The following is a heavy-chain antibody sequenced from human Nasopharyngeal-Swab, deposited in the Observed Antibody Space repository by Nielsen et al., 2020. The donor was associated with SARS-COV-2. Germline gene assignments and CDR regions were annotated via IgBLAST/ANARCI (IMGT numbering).Heavy chain of an antibody. CDR3: AKGGGYSYYYGMDV. J-gene: IGHJ6*02. CDR2: ISGSGGST. Sequence: GESLKISCAASGFTFSSYAMSWVRQAPGKGLEWVSAISGSGGSTYYADSVKSRFTISRDNSKNTLYLQMNSLRAEDTAVYYCAKGGGYSYYYGMDVWGQGTTVTVSS. V-gene: IGHV3-23*01. D-gene: IGHD5-18*01. CDR1: GFTFSSYA.